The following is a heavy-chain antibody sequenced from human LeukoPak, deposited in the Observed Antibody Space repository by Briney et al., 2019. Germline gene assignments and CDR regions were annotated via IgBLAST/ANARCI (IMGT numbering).Heavy chain of an antibody. J-gene: IGHJ4*02. V-gene: IGHV1-69*13. CDR1: GGTFSSYA. Sequence: GASVKVSCKASGGTFSSYAISWVRQAPGQGLEWMGGIIPIFGTANYAQKFQGRVTITADESTSTAYMELSSLRSEDTAVYYCARDLHSAVVVVAATPLYYGDYRYWGQGTLVTVSS. CDR3: ARDLHSAVVVVAATPLYYGDYRY. CDR2: IIPIFGTA. D-gene: IGHD2-15*01.